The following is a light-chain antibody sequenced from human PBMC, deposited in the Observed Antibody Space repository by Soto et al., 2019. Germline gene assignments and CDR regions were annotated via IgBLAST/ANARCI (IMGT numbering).Light chain of an antibody. Sequence: DIQMTQSPSSLSASVGDRVTITCRASQGVANYLGWYQQKPGKVPKALIYGVSTLQSGVPSRFSGSGSDTDFTITISSLQPEDAATYYCQHYRSAPMTFGQGTKVEIK. J-gene: IGKJ1*01. V-gene: IGKV1-27*01. CDR3: QHYRSAPMT. CDR1: QGVANY. CDR2: GVS.